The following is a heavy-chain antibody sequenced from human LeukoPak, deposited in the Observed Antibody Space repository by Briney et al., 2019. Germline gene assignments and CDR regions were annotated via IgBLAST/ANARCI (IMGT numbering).Heavy chain of an antibody. V-gene: IGHV3-15*01. J-gene: IGHJ3*02. Sequence: PGGSLRLSCAASGCTFDKAWMNWVRKAPGKGLEWVGRIKSKIHGGTIDYAAPVKGRFTISRDDSENTLYLQMNSLKTEDTAVYYCTAENFLYAFDIWGQGTMVTVSS. CDR1: GCTFDKAW. D-gene: IGHD1-7*01. CDR2: IKSKIHGGTI. CDR3: TAENFLYAFDI.